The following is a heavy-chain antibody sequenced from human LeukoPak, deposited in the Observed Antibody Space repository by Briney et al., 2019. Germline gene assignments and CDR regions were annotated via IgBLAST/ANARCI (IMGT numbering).Heavy chain of an antibody. CDR3: ARHSSGSYWATFYYYYMDV. CDR2: INWSGGST. D-gene: IGHD1-26*01. V-gene: IGHV3-20*01. Sequence: GGSLRLSCAASGFMLSSYWMHWVRQAPGKGLEWVSGINWSGGSTGYADSVKGRLTISRDNAKNSLYLQMNSLRAEDTALYHCARHSSGSYWATFYYYYMDVWGKGTTVTISS. CDR1: GFMLSSYW. J-gene: IGHJ6*03.